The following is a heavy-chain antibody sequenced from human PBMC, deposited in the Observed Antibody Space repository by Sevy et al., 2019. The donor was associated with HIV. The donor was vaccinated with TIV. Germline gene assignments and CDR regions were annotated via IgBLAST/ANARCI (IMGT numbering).Heavy chain of an antibody. CDR1: EFTFSSHA. CDR3: ARDGRGISAFDI. J-gene: IGHJ3*02. V-gene: IGHV3-23*01. CDR2: ISGNGENT. D-gene: IGHD3-3*02. Sequence: GGSLRLSRTASEFTFSSHAVSWVRQAPGKGLEWVSAISGNGENTHYADSVRGRFTISRDNFKNTLYLQMNSLRAEDTALYYCARDGRGISAFDIWGQGTMVTVSS.